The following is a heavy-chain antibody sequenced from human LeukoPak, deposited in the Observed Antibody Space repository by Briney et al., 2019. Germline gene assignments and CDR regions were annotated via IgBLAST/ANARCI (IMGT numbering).Heavy chain of an antibody. J-gene: IGHJ4*02. D-gene: IGHD3-22*01. CDR2: ISYDGSNK. CDR3: ARGYYYDSSAGGFDY. CDR1: GFTVSSNY. V-gene: IGHV3-30-3*01. Sequence: GGSLRLSCAASGFTVSSNYMSWVRQAPGKGLEWVAVISYDGSNKYYADSVKGRFTISRDNSKNTLYLQMNSLRAEDTAVYYCARGYYYDSSAGGFDYWGQGTLVTVSS.